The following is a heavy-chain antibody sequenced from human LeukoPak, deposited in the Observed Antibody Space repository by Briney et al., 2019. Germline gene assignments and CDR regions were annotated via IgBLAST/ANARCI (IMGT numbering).Heavy chain of an antibody. Sequence: GGSLRLSCAASGFTFSSYGMHWVRQAPGKGLEWVAFIRYDGSNKCYADSVKGRFTISRDNSKNTLYLQMNSLRAEDTAVYYCAKDLGIDYWGQGTLVTVSS. CDR3: AKDLGIDY. J-gene: IGHJ4*02. CDR1: GFTFSSYG. V-gene: IGHV3-30*02. D-gene: IGHD6-13*01. CDR2: IRYDGSNK.